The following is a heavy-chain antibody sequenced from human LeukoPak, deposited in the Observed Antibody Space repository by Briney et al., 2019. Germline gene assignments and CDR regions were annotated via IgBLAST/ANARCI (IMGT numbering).Heavy chain of an antibody. CDR3: ARARRYYGSGVKDAFDI. D-gene: IGHD3-10*01. Sequence: GRTLRLSCAASGFTLRGYGMDWVRQAPGKELEWVAVIWYDGSNKYYADSVKGRFTISRDNSKNTLYLQMNSLRAEDTAVYYCARARRYYGSGVKDAFDIWGQGTMVTVSS. J-gene: IGHJ3*02. CDR2: IWYDGSNK. CDR1: GFTLRGYG. V-gene: IGHV3-33*01.